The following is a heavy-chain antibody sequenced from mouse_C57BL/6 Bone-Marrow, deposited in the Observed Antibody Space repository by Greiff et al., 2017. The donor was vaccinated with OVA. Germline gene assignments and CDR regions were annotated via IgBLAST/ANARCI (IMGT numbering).Heavy chain of an antibody. D-gene: IGHD1-2*01. Sequence: QVQLQQPGAELVRPGTSVKLSCKASGYTFTSYWLHWVKQRPGQGLVWIGVIDPSDSYTNYNQKLKGKATLTVDTSSSTAYMQLSSLTSEDSAVYYCAGYGFDYWGQGTTLTVSS. CDR1: GYTFTSYW. CDR3: AGYGFDY. J-gene: IGHJ2*01. V-gene: IGHV1-59*01. CDR2: IDPSDSYT.